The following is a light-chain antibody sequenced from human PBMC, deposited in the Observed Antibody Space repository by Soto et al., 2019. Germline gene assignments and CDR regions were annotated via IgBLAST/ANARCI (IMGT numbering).Light chain of an antibody. J-gene: IGLJ2*01. Sequence: QSVLTQPPSVSGAPGQRVTIYCTGSSSNIGAGYDVHWYQQLPGTAPKLLIFSNNNRPSGVPDRFSGSKSGTSASLAITGLQAEDEADYYCQSYDSSLSGYVAFGGGTKLTVL. CDR2: SNN. CDR1: SSNIGAGYD. V-gene: IGLV1-40*01. CDR3: QSYDSSLSGYVA.